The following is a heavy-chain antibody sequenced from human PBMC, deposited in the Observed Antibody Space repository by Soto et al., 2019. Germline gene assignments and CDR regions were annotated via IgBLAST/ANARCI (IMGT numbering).Heavy chain of an antibody. V-gene: IGHV3-74*01. CDR2: INADGGTT. D-gene: IGHD6-6*01. CDR3: ARPQFSSPKYYMAV. Sequence: EVQLVESGGGLVQPGGSLTLSCVASGFTLSSYWMHWVRQAPGKGLVWVSRINADGGTTYYVDSVRGRFTASRDNAKNTLYLQMNSLTADDTAVYYCARPQFSSPKYYMAVWGKGTAVTVSS. CDR1: GFTLSSYW. J-gene: IGHJ6*03.